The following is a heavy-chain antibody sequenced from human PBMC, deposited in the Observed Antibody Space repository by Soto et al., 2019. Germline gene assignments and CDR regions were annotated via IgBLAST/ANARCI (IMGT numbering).Heavy chain of an antibody. CDR3: ASGQSHSQSMILEFVQ. Sequence: QVQLVQSGAEVKKPGSSVKVSCNSSGGTFSSYPIIWVRQAHGQGLEWMGGIIPIFGSATYAQQFQGRVTITADESTSTAYMELSRLTSDDTAVYYCASGQSHSQSMILEFVQWGQGTLVTVSS. CDR1: GGTFSSYP. J-gene: IGHJ4*02. D-gene: IGHD3-22*01. CDR2: IIPIFGSA. V-gene: IGHV1-69*12.